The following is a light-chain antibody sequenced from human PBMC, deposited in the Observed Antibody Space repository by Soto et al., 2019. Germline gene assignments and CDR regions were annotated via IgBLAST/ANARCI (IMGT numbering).Light chain of an antibody. CDR2: GAV. J-gene: IGKJ2*01. V-gene: IGKV3-20*01. CDR1: QGVSSSY. CDR3: QQYGGSPPVT. Sequence: EIGLTQSPGTLSLSPGERATLSCRASQGVSSSYLAWYQQKSGQAPRLLMYGAVHRATGIPDRFSGSGSGTDSTLTISRLVPEDFAVYSCQQYGGSPPVTFGQGTKLEIK.